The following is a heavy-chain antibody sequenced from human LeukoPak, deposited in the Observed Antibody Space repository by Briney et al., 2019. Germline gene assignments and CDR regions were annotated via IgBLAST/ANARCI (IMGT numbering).Heavy chain of an antibody. CDR3: ARKYYYDSSGYYSNDAFDI. V-gene: IGHV5-51*01. CDR1: GYSFTSYW. J-gene: IGHJ3*02. D-gene: IGHD3-22*01. Sequence: GESLKISCKGSGYSFTSYWIGWVRQMPGKGLEWMGIIYPGDSDTRYSPSFQGQVTISADKSISTAYLQWSSLKASDTAMYYCARKYYYDSSGYYSNDAFDIWGQGTMVTVSS. CDR2: IYPGDSDT.